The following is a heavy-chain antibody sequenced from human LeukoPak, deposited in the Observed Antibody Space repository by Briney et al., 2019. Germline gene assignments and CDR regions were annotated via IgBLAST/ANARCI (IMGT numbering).Heavy chain of an antibody. V-gene: IGHV4-39*01. CDR2: IYYSGST. J-gene: IGHJ6*02. CDR1: GGSISSSSYY. CDR3: ARVKKRSIAARDYYYYGMDV. Sequence: KPSETLSLTCTVSGGSISSSSYYWGWIRQPPGKGLEWIGSIYYSGSTYYNPSLKSRVTISVDTSKNQFSLKLSSVTAADTAVYYCARVKKRSIAARDYYYYGMDVWGQGTTVTVSS. D-gene: IGHD6-6*01.